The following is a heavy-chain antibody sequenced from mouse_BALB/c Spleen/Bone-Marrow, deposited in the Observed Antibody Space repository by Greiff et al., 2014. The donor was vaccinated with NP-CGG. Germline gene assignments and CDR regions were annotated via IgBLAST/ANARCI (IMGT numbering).Heavy chain of an antibody. D-gene: IGHD2-1*01. J-gene: IGHJ4*01. CDR2: IDPANGNT. V-gene: IGHV14-3*02. Sequence: EVQLQQSGAELVKPGASVKLSCTASGFNIKDTYMHWVKQRPEQGLEWVGRIDPANGNTKYDLKFQGKATITADTSSNTAYLQLSSLTSEDTAVYYCARRGYYGNYYYAMDYWGQGTSVTVSS. CDR1: GFNIKDTY. CDR3: ARRGYYGNYYYAMDY.